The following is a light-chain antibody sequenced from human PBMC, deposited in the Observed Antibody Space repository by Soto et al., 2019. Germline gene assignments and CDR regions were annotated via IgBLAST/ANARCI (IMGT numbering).Light chain of an antibody. Sequence: QTVVTQEPSLTVSPGGTVTLTCGSTTGAVTRSFYANWFQQKPGQAPRSLIYSTIEKHSWTPARVSGSLLGGKAALTLSGVQPEEEAEYYCLLYHGGVWVFGGGTKVPVL. CDR1: TGAVTRSFY. V-gene: IGLV7-43*01. J-gene: IGLJ3*02. CDR2: STI. CDR3: LLYHGGVWV.